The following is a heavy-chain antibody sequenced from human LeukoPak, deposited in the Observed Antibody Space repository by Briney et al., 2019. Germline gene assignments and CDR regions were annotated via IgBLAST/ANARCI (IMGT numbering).Heavy chain of an antibody. Sequence: GASVKVSCKASGYTFTGYYVHWVRQAPGQGLEWMGWINPNSGGTNYAQKFQGRVTMTRDTSISTAYMELSRLRSDDTAVYYCARGDYYAKGGDTDYWGQGTLVTVSS. D-gene: IGHD3-10*01. CDR3: ARGDYYAKGGDTDY. CDR2: INPNSGGT. CDR1: GYTFTGYY. V-gene: IGHV1-2*02. J-gene: IGHJ4*02.